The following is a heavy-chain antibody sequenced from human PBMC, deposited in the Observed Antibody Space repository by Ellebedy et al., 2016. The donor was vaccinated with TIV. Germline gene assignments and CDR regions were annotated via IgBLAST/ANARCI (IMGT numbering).Heavy chain of an antibody. V-gene: IGHV3-7*01. CDR2: INQDGSQK. CDR3: ATDGSYGDYRSPTHGFEF. CDR1: GFTFSSYW. Sequence: GGSLRLSCAAPGFTFSSYWMSWVRQAPGKGLEWVANINQDGSQKYYVDPVKGRFTISRDNAKNSLYLQMNSLGVDDTAVYYCATDGSYGDYRSPTHGFEFWGQGTMVTVSS. D-gene: IGHD4-17*01. J-gene: IGHJ3*01.